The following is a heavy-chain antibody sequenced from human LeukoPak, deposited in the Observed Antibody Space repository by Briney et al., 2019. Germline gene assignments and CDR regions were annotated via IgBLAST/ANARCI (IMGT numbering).Heavy chain of an antibody. CDR1: GFTFSDYW. J-gene: IGHJ3*01. Sequence: PGGSLRLSCAASGFTFSDYWMTWVRQAPGKGLEWVANIKQDGSEKYYVDSVKGRFTISRDNAKNSLYLQMNSLRAEDTAVYYCSVKPASVAFDLWGHGTMVTVSS. CDR2: IKQDGSEK. D-gene: IGHD2-2*01. CDR3: SVKPASVAFDL. V-gene: IGHV3-7*01.